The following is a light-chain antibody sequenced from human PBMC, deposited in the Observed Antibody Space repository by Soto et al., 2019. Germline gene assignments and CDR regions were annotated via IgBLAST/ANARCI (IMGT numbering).Light chain of an antibody. Sequence: VERVTIAWGASQSISSYLNWYQQKPGKAPNLLIFDASSLQSGVPSRFSGRGSGAEYTLTISSLQPEDFATYFCQHSYSNFPITFGQGTKVDIK. CDR3: QHSYSNFPIT. V-gene: IGKV1-39*01. J-gene: IGKJ1*01. CDR2: DAS. CDR1: QSISSY.